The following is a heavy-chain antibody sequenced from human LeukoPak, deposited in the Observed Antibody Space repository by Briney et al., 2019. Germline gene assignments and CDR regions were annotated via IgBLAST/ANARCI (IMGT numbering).Heavy chain of an antibody. V-gene: IGHV4-4*07. D-gene: IGHD2-2*02. CDR1: GGSTSSYY. J-gene: IGHJ4*02. Sequence: SETLSLTCTVSGGSTSSYYWSWIRQPAGKGLEWIGRIYTSGSTNYNPSLKSRVTMSVDTSKNQFSLKLSSVTAADTAVYYCARVEDIVVVPAAIGAAAYFDYWGQGTLVTVSS. CDR3: ARVEDIVVVPAAIGAAAYFDY. CDR2: IYTSGST.